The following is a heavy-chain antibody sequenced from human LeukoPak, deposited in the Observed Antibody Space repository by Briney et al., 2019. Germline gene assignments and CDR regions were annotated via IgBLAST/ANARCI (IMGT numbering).Heavy chain of an antibody. V-gene: IGHV3-48*03. CDR2: ISSSGSTI. Sequence: PGGSLRLSCAASGFTFSSYEMNWVRQAPGKGLEWVSYISSSGSTIYYADSVKGRFTISRDNAKNALYLQMNSLRAEDTGVYYCARDSGVGPCLFCSGFDIWGQGTMVTVSS. CDR1: GFTFSSYE. J-gene: IGHJ3*02. D-gene: IGHD2-15*01. CDR3: ARDSGVGPCLFCSGFDI.